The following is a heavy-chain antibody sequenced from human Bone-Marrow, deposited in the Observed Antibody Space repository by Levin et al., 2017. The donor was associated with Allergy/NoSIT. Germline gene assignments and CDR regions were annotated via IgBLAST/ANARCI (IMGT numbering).Heavy chain of an antibody. CDR1: GFTFGDSA. D-gene: IGHD6-13*01. J-gene: IGHJ4*02. CDR2: LSWNSGSI. Sequence: AGGSLRLSCAASGFTFGDSAMHWVRQAPGKGLEWVSGLSWNSGSIGYADSVKGRFTISRDNAKNSLYLQMNSLKPEDTALYYCAKGPGIAAAKRYLDYWGQGTLVTVSS. V-gene: IGHV3-9*01. CDR3: AKGPGIAAAKRYLDY.